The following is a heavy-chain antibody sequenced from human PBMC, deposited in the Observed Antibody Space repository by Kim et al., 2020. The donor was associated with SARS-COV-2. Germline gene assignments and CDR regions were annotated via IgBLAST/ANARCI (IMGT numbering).Heavy chain of an antibody. CDR1: GFTFSSYG. J-gene: IGHJ4*02. CDR3: ARDRYYYDISGYYRKE. Sequence: GGSLRLSCAASGFTFSSYGMHWVRQAPGKGLEWVAVIWYDGSNKYYADSVKGRFTISRDNSKNTLYLQMNSLRAEDTAVYYCARDRYYYDISGYYRKEGGQGTLVTVSS. V-gene: IGHV3-33*01. CDR2: IWYDGSNK. D-gene: IGHD3-22*01.